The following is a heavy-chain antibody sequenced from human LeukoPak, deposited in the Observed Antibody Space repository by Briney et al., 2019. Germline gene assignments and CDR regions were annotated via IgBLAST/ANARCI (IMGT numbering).Heavy chain of an antibody. V-gene: IGHV4-59*01. CDR2: MYSSGST. Sequence: SETLSLTCTVSGGSINGYCWSWIRQPPGKGLDWIGYMYSSGSTNYSPSLKSRVTISEDTSKNQFSLKLTSVTAADTAVYYCARGLEIVVVPAAMWGETWFDPWGQGTLVTVSS. J-gene: IGHJ5*02. D-gene: IGHD2-2*03. CDR1: GGSINGYC. CDR3: ARGLEIVVVPAAMWGETWFDP.